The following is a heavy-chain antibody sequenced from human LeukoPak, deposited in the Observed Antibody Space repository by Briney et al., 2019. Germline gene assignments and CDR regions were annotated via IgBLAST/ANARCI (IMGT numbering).Heavy chain of an antibody. CDR1: GDSISSGGYH. Sequence: SETLSLTCTVSGDSISSGGYHWSWIRQHPGKGLEWIGYIYYSGSIYYNPSLKSRVTISIDTSKNQLSLKLSSVTAADTAVYYCARDYRFFQEQVGPYYSYGLDVWGQGITVTVSS. V-gene: IGHV4-31*03. J-gene: IGHJ6*02. CDR2: IYYSGSI. CDR3: ARDYRFFQEQVGPYYSYGLDV. D-gene: IGHD6-13*01.